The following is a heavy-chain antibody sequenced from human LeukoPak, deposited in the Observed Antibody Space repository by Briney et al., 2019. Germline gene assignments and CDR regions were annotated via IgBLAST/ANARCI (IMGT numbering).Heavy chain of an antibody. CDR1: GGSISSSSYY. CDR3: AGSGSYSDY. V-gene: IGHV4-39*07. J-gene: IGHJ4*02. Sequence: SETLSLTCTVSGGSISSSSYYWGWIRQPPGKGLEWIGSLYYSGSTYYNPSLKSRVTISVDTSKNQFSLKLSSVTAADTAVYYCAGSGSYSDYWGQGTLVTVSS. CDR2: LYYSGST. D-gene: IGHD1-26*01.